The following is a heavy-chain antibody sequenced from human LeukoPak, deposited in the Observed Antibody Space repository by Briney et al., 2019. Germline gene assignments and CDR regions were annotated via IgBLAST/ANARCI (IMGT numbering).Heavy chain of an antibody. CDR2: IYYSGST. V-gene: IGHV4-39*07. CDR1: GGSISSSSYY. CDR3: ASGSYCDIYQLDY. Sequence: KPSETLSLTCTVSGGSISSSSYYWGWIRQPPGKGLEWIGSIYYSGSTYYNPSLKSRVTISVDTSKSQFSLKLSSVTAADTAVYYCASGSYCDIYQLDYWGQGTLVTVSS. D-gene: IGHD3-9*01. J-gene: IGHJ4*02.